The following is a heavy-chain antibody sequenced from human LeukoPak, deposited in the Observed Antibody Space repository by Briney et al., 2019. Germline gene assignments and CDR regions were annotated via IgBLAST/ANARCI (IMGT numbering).Heavy chain of an antibody. V-gene: IGHV3-72*01. CDR1: GFTFSDHY. Sequence: GGSLRLSCAASGFTFSDHYMDWVRQAPGKGLEWVGRIKNKANSYTTEYAASVKGRFTISRDDSKNSLYLQMNSLKTEDTAVYYCTGGPADYWGQGTVVTVSS. J-gene: IGHJ4*02. CDR3: TGGPADY. CDR2: IKNKANSYTT.